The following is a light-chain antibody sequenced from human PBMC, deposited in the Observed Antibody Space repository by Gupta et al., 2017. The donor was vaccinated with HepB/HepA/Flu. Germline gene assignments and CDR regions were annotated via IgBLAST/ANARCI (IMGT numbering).Light chain of an antibody. Sequence: SYALTQPPSVSMAPGETARITWGGNNIGSKSVHWHQQKPGQAPVLVIYYDSDRPSGIPERFSASNSGNTATLVISAVEAGDEADYYCQVWDPSSDPRGVFGGGTKLTVL. V-gene: IGLV3-21*04. CDR2: YDS. CDR1: NIGSKS. J-gene: IGLJ3*02. CDR3: QVWDPSSDPRGV.